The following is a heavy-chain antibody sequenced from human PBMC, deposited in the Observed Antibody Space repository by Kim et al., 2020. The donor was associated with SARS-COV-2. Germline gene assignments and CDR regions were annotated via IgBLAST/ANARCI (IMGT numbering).Heavy chain of an antibody. Sequence: SETLSLTCAVYGGSFSGYYWSWIRQPPGKGLEWIGEINHSGSTNYNPSLKSRVTISVDTSKNQFSLKLSSVTAADTAVYYCARKKIRDFWSGPGGFDYWGQGTLVTVSS. CDR3: ARKKIRDFWSGPGGFDY. CDR1: GGSFSGYY. V-gene: IGHV4-34*01. J-gene: IGHJ4*02. D-gene: IGHD3-3*01. CDR2: INHSGST.